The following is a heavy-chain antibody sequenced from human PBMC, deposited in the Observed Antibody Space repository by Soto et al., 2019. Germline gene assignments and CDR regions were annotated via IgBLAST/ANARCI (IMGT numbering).Heavy chain of an antibody. CDR3: ANEGDAFDI. V-gene: IGHV3-30*18. Sequence: QVQLVESGGGVVQPGRSLRLSCAASGFTFSSYGMHWVRQAPGKWLEWVAVISYDGSNKYYADSVKGRFTISRDNSKNTLYLQMNSLRAEDTAVYYCANEGDAFDIWGQGTLVTVSS. CDR2: ISYDGSNK. J-gene: IGHJ3*02. CDR1: GFTFSSYG.